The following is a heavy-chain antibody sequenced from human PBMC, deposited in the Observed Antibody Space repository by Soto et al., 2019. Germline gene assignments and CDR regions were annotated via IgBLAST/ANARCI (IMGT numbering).Heavy chain of an antibody. CDR2: IDSGDGTT. CDR1: GFDFGDYY. J-gene: IGHJ4*02. V-gene: IGHV3-11*01. D-gene: IGHD3-10*01. Sequence: GEYLRHSCTVSGFDFGDYYMSWIRQAPGKGLEWVSYIDSGDGTTYYTDSVKGRFTISRDNAKKTVYLQMSSLRVEDTALYYCVWSYYSWSLYTFYRWSPGT. CDR3: VWSYYSWSLYTFYR.